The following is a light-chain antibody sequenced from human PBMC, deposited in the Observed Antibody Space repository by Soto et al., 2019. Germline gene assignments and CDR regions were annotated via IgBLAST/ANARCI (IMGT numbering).Light chain of an antibody. CDR1: QSISSS. Sequence: DIQMTQSPSSLSASVGDRVTITCRASQSISSSLNWYQQRPGRAPKLLISDASSLQSGVPSRFSGTESGTDFTLTISCLQPEDFAIYYWQPTYAVGQGTKLEI. J-gene: IGKJ2*01. V-gene: IGKV1-39*01. CDR2: DAS. CDR3: QPTYA.